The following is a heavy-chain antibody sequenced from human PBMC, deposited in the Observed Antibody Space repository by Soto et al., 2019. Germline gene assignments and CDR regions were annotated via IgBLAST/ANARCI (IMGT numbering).Heavy chain of an antibody. V-gene: IGHV1-18*01. J-gene: IGHJ6*02. Sequence: QVQLVQSRGEVKKPGASVKVSCKTSGYSFTTYGISWVRQARGQGLEWMGWISGYNGNTNYAQKLKGRLTMTTDTSTSTAYMELRSLTSDDTAVYYCAREGPAPYYYYGMDVWGQGSTVTVSS. CDR3: AREGPAPYYYYGMDV. CDR1: GYSFTTYG. CDR2: ISGYNGNT.